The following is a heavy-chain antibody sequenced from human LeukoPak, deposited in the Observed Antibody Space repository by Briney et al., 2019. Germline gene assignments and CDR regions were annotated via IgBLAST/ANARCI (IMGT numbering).Heavy chain of an antibody. CDR2: ISNDGNKK. Sequence: QAGRSLSLSCAASGFIFSAHGMHWVRQAPGKGLEWVGTISNDGNKKFYADSVKGRFTFSRDNSKNTMFLQMNSLRAEDTAVYYCAKRVTDCSGSGCFSPGEDWGQGTRVTVSS. V-gene: IGHV3-30*18. J-gene: IGHJ4*02. D-gene: IGHD2-15*01. CDR1: GFIFSAHG. CDR3: AKRVTDCSGSGCFSPGED.